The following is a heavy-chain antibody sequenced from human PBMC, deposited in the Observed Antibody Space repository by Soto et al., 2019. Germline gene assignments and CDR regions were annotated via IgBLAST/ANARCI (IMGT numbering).Heavy chain of an antibody. J-gene: IGHJ5*02. V-gene: IGHV1-69*02. CDR2: IIPILGIA. Sequence: SVKVSCTASGGTFGSYTISWVRQAPGQGLEWMGRIIPILGIANYAQKFQGRVTITADKSTSTAYMELSSLRSEDTAVYYCARGSDSSPEYNWFDPWGQGTLVTVSS. CDR3: ARGSDSSPEYNWFDP. CDR1: GGTFGSYT. D-gene: IGHD6-13*01.